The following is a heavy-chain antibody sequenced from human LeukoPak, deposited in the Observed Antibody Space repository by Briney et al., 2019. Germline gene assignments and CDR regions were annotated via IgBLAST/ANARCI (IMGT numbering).Heavy chain of an antibody. CDR2: IRYDGSNK. CDR1: GFTFSSYG. Sequence: GGSLRLSCAASGFTFSSYGMHWVRQAPGKGLEWVAFIRYDGSNKYYADSVKGRFTISRDNSKNTLYLQMNSLRAEDTAVYYCAKDSQPAPYYYDSSGYYYYFDYWGQGTLVTVSS. V-gene: IGHV3-30*02. D-gene: IGHD3-22*01. J-gene: IGHJ4*02. CDR3: AKDSQPAPYYYDSSGYYYYFDY.